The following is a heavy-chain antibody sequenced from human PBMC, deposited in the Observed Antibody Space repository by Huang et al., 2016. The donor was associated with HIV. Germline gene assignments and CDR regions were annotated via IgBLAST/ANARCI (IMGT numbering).Heavy chain of an antibody. D-gene: IGHD5-12*01. CDR2: ISRSGSII. V-gene: IGHV3-48*01. J-gene: IGHJ4*02. CDR3: ARDPEVNLKYSDYEYGHDY. Sequence: EVHLVESGGGLVQPGGSLRLSCAASGFTFSSYSMNWVRQAPGKGLEWVSYISRSGSIIYYADSVKGRFTVSRDNAKNSLYLQMNSLRAEDTAVFYCARDPEVNLKYSDYEYGHDYWGQGTLVTVSS. CDR1: GFTFSSYS.